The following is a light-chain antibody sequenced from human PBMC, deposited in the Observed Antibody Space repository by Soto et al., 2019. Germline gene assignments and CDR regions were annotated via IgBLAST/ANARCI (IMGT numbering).Light chain of an antibody. Sequence: DIQMTQSPSSVSASVGDRVTITCRASQGINSWLAWYQQKPGKAPKLLIYATSSLQSGVPSRCSGSRSGTDFTLTISSLQPEDVGTYYCQQADSFPLTFGPGTKVDIK. V-gene: IGKV1-12*01. CDR3: QQADSFPLT. CDR1: QGINSW. J-gene: IGKJ3*01. CDR2: ATS.